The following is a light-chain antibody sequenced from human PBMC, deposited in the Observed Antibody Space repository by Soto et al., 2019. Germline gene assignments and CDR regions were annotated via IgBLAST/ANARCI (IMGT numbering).Light chain of an antibody. J-gene: IGKJ1*01. CDR3: QQTYLTPRT. Sequence: DIQMTQSPSSLSASIGDRVTITCRASQSITGYLNWYQQKPGKAPKPLIYAASNLQSGGPSRFSGSGSGTDFTLTISSLQPEDFATYYCQQTYLTPRTFGQGTKVEIK. V-gene: IGKV1-39*01. CDR2: AAS. CDR1: QSITGY.